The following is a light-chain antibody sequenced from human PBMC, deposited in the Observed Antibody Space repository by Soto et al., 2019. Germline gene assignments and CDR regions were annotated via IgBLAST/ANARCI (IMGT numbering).Light chain of an antibody. CDR3: ALYMGSGIWV. J-gene: IGLJ3*02. V-gene: IGLV8-61*01. CDR1: SGSVSTSYY. CDR2: STN. Sequence: QTVVTQEPSFSVSPGLTVTLTCGLSSGSVSTSYYPSCYQQTPGQAPRTLIYSTNTRSSGVHDRFSGSILGNRAALTITGAQTDDESDYYCALYMGSGIWVVGGGTKLTVL.